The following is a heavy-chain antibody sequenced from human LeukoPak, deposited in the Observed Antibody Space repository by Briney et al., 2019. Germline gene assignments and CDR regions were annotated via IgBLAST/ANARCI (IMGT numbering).Heavy chain of an antibody. CDR3: AMKDYGEYAGWFDP. D-gene: IGHD4-17*01. J-gene: IGHJ5*02. CDR1: GGSISSYY. Sequence: PSETLSLTCTVSGGSISSYYWSWIRQPPGKGLEWIGYIYYSGSTNYNPSLKSRVTISVDTSKNQFSLKLSSVTAADTAVYYCAMKDYGEYAGWFDPWGQGTLVTVSS. V-gene: IGHV4-59*01. CDR2: IYYSGST.